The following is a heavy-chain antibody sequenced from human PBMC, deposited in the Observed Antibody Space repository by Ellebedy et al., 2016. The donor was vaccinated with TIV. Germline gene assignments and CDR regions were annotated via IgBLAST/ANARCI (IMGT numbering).Heavy chain of an antibody. V-gene: IGHV4-61*08. Sequence: MPGGSLRLSCSVPDVSVTKTGSSWTWIRQPPGNALEWLAYIDYSGNTKYNPSLRSRVTISADTSKNHFSLKLTSVTTADTAVYYCAGDGNNSAWAYYWGQGILVTVSS. D-gene: IGHD6-19*01. J-gene: IGHJ4*02. CDR3: AGDGNNSAWAYY. CDR2: IDYSGNT. CDR1: DVSVTKTGSS.